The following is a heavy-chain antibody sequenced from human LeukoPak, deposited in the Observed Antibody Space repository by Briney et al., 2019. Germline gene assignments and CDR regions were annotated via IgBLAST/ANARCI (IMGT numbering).Heavy chain of an antibody. D-gene: IGHD6-19*01. CDR2: ISSSSSYI. CDR3: ARETAVAGTLIDY. Sequence: GGSLRLSCAASGFTFSSYSMNWVRQAPGKGLEWVSSISSSSSYIYYADSVKGRFTISRDNAKNSLYLQMNSLRAEDTAVYYCARETAVAGTLIDYWGQGTLVTVSS. J-gene: IGHJ4*02. V-gene: IGHV3-21*04. CDR1: GFTFSSYS.